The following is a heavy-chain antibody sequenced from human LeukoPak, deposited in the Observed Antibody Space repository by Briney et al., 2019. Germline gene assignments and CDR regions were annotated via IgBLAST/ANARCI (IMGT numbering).Heavy chain of an antibody. V-gene: IGHV4-39*01. CDR2: IYYSGST. D-gene: IGHD3-3*01. J-gene: IGHJ2*01. Sequence: SETLSLTCTVSGGSISSSSYYWGWIRQPPGKGLEWIGSIYYSGSTYYNPSLKSRVTISVETSKNQFSLKLSSVTAADTAVYYCARHVLSGYLNYWYFDLWGRGTLVTDSS. CDR3: ARHVLSGYLNYWYFDL. CDR1: GGSISSSSYY.